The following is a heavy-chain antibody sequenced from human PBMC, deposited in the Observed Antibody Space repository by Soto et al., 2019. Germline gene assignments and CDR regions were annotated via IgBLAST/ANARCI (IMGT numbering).Heavy chain of an antibody. Sequence: QITLKESGPTLVKPTQPLTLTCTFSGFSLSTSGVGVGWFRQPPGKALEWLALIYWDDDNRYSPSLKSKHTITKDTSKNQVVLTVNDIDPIDTAKYYCAHDKSTDPKGMSGPRGQGSLVNVTS. CDR2: IYWDDDN. D-gene: IGHD2-21*02. CDR3: AHDKSTDPKGMSGP. J-gene: IGHJ5*02. CDR1: GFSLSTSGVG. V-gene: IGHV2-5*02.